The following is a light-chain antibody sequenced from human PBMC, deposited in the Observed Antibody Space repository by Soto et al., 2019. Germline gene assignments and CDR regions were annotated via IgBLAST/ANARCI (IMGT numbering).Light chain of an antibody. CDR2: EAS. V-gene: IGLV2-23*01. CDR3: CLYGGML. J-gene: IGLJ2*01. Sequence: QSALTQPASVSGSPGQSITISCTGTSSDFGNYYFVSWFQQHPGKTPKLMIYEASKRPSGVSNRFSGSKSDNTASLTISVLQAEDEADYYCCLYGGMLFGRGTKRTVL. CDR1: SSDFGNYYF.